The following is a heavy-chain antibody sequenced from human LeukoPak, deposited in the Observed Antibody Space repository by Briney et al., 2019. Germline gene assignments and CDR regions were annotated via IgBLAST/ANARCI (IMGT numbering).Heavy chain of an antibody. Sequence: SETLSLTCTVSGGSISSGGYYWSWIRQHPGKGLEWIGYIYYSGSTCYNPSLKSRVTISVDTSKNQFSLKLSSVTAADTAVYYCARGYDSSGYFDYWGQGTLVTVSS. V-gene: IGHV4-31*03. CDR3: ARGYDSSGYFDY. CDR1: GGSISSGGYY. D-gene: IGHD3-22*01. CDR2: IYYSGST. J-gene: IGHJ4*02.